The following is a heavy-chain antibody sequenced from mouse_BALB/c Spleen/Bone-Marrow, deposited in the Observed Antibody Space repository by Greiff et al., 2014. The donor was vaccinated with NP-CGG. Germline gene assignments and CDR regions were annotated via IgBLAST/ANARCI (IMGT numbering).Heavy chain of an antibody. CDR3: ARNLLPPYWYFDV. J-gene: IGHJ1*01. CDR2: IWAGGST. CDR1: GFSLTTYG. D-gene: IGHD1-1*01. Sequence: VQVVESGPGLVAPSQSLSITCTVSGFSLTTYGVHWVRQPPGKGLEWLGVIWAGGSTNYNSTLMSRLSISKDNSKNQVFLKMNSLQTDDTAIYYCARNLLPPYWYFDVWGAGTTVTVSS. V-gene: IGHV2-9*02.